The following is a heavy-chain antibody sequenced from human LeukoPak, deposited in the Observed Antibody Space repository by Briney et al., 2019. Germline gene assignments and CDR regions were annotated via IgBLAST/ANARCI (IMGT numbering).Heavy chain of an antibody. CDR3: ATLVYSGSRHHFET. D-gene: IGHD1-26*01. V-gene: IGHV4-59*02. Sequence: SETVSLTCSVSNGAVKNYYWTWIRQPPGQGLEWIGNFLYSGTTTYRASLDSRLIISVDNSKNTVSLRLFSVTAADTAVYYCATLVYSGSRHHFETWGQGTLVSVSS. J-gene: IGHJ4*02. CDR2: FLYSGTT. CDR1: NGAVKNYY.